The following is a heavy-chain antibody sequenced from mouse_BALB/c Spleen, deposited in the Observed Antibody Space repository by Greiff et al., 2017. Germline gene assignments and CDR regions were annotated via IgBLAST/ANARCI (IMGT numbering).Heavy chain of an antibody. CDR3: ARGGEVPYYYAMDY. J-gene: IGHJ4*01. CDR2: ISTYYGDA. V-gene: IGHV1S137*01. Sequence: LVESGAELVRPGVSVKISCKGSGYTFTDYAMHWVKQSHAKSLEWIGVISTYYGDASYNQKFKGKATMTVDKSSSTAYMELARLTSEDSAIYYCARGGEVPYYYAMDYWGQGTSVTVSS. D-gene: IGHD2-14*01. CDR1: GYTFTDYA.